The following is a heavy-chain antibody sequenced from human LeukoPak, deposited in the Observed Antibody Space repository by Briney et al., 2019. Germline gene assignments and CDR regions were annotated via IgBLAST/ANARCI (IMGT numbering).Heavy chain of an antibody. CDR3: ASPRFRGIAAPLDY. Sequence: GRSLRLSCAASGFTFSSYGMHWVRQAPGKGLEWVAVIWYDGSNKYYADSVKGRFTISRDNSKNTLYLQMNSLRAEDTAVYHCASPRFRGIAAPLDYWGQGTLVTVSS. CDR1: GFTFSSYG. CDR2: IWYDGSNK. V-gene: IGHV3-33*01. J-gene: IGHJ4*02. D-gene: IGHD3-10*01.